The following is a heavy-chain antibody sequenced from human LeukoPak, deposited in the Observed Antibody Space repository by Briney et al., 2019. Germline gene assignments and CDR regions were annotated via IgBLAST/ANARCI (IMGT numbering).Heavy chain of an antibody. CDR3: AKDWDIVVVPAAIDYMDV. D-gene: IGHD2-2*02. Sequence: GGSLRLSCAASGFTFSSYAMSWVRQAPGKGLEWVSAISGSGGSTYYADSVKGRFTISRDNSKNTLYLQMNSLRAEDTAVYCCAKDWDIVVVPAAIDYMDVWGKGTTVTVSS. J-gene: IGHJ6*03. CDR1: GFTFSSYA. V-gene: IGHV3-23*01. CDR2: ISGSGGST.